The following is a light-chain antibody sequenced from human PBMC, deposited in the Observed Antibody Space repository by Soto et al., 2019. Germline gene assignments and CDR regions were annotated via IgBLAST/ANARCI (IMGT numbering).Light chain of an antibody. V-gene: IGLV2-14*01. CDR1: NRDVGGYNY. J-gene: IGLJ3*02. CDR3: SSYTSGSTLV. CDR2: EVR. Sequence: QSALTQPASVSGSLGQSITISCTGTNRDVGGYNYVSWYQQHPGIAPKLIINEVRNRPSGISNRFSGSKSGNTASLTISGLQAEDEADYYCSSYTSGSTLVFGGGTKLTVL.